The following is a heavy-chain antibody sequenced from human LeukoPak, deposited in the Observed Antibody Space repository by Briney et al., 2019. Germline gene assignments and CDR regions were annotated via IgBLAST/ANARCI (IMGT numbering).Heavy chain of an antibody. Sequence: GGSLRLSCAASGFIFSSYGMHWVRQAPGKGLEWVSVIYSGGTTYYADSVKGRFTISRDTSKNTLYLQMNSLSAEDTAMYYCARYYYDSSGYYHDAYDIWGQGTMVAVSS. V-gene: IGHV3-NL1*01. J-gene: IGHJ3*02. CDR1: GFIFSSYG. CDR2: IYSGGTT. CDR3: ARYYYDSSGYYHDAYDI. D-gene: IGHD3-22*01.